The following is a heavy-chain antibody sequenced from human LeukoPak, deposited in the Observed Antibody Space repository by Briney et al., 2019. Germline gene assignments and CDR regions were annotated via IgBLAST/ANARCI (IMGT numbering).Heavy chain of an antibody. CDR1: SGSISSYY. J-gene: IGHJ4*02. CDR2: VYFNGDT. V-gene: IGHV4-59*08. CDR3: ARQFGLMRSYRHLDH. Sequence: PSETLSLTCSLSSGSISSYYWTWLRQPPGKTLQWIGNVYFNGDTNFNPSLKSRVTISVDTSNNQFSLKLTSVTAADTAVYYCARQFGLMRSYRHLDHWGPGILDSVSA. D-gene: IGHD3/OR15-3a*01.